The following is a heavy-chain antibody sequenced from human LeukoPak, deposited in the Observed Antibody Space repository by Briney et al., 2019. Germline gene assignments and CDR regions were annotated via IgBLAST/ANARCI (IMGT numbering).Heavy chain of an antibody. D-gene: IGHD6-19*01. Sequence: ASVKVSCKASGYTFTGYYMHWVRQAPGQGLEWMGRINPNSGGTNYAQKFQGRVTMTRDTSISTAYMELSRLRSDDTAVYYRARAGPKYSSGAPPDYWGQGTLVTVSS. CDR3: ARAGPKYSSGAPPDY. CDR2: INPNSGGT. CDR1: GYTFTGYY. V-gene: IGHV1-2*06. J-gene: IGHJ4*02.